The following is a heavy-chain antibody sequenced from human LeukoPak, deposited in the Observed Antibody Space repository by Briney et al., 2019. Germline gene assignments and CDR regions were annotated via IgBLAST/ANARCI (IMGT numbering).Heavy chain of an antibody. V-gene: IGHV4-34*01. CDR2: INHSGST. D-gene: IGHD6-19*01. CDR3: ARRRSSGWYGYWFDP. Sequence: GSLRLSCAASGFTFSSYAMSWIRQPPGKGLEWIGEINHSGSTNYNPSLKSRVTISVDTSKNQFSLKLSSVTAADTAVYYCARRRSSGWYGYWFDPWGQGTLVTVSS. CDR1: GFTFSSYA. J-gene: IGHJ5*02.